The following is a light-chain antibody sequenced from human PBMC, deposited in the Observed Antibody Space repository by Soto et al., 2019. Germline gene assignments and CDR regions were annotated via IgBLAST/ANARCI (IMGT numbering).Light chain of an antibody. CDR1: QSIRSW. Sequence: DIQMTQSPSTLSASVGDRVTITCRASQSIRSWLAWYQQKPGKAPKLLIFDASSLESGTPSRFSGRRSGTQFTLTINGLQPDDFATYYCQQYDNYKPLTVRGGTKV. J-gene: IGKJ4*01. CDR2: DAS. CDR3: QQYDNYKPLT. V-gene: IGKV1-5*01.